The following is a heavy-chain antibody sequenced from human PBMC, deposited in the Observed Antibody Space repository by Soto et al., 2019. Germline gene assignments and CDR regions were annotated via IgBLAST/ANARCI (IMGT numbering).Heavy chain of an antibody. CDR3: TRVLGYYDSSGYYYVGYYFDY. D-gene: IGHD3-22*01. CDR1: GFTFGYYA. Sequence: GGSLRLSCTASGFTFGYYAMSWFRQSPGKGLEWVGFIRSKAYGGTTEYAASVKGRFTISRDDSKSIAYLQMNSLKTEDTAVYYCTRVLGYYDSSGYYYVGYYFDYWGQGTLVTVSS. J-gene: IGHJ4*02. CDR2: IRSKAYGGTT. V-gene: IGHV3-49*03.